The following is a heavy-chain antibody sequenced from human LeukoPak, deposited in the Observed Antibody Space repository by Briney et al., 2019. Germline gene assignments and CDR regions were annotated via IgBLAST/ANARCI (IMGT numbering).Heavy chain of an antibody. CDR3: ARDAEVGTLFGVLSRYNWFDP. CDR1: GFSFSYYW. V-gene: IGHV3-7*01. J-gene: IGHJ5*02. CDR2: IKQDGSEK. Sequence: GGSLRLSCAAPGFSFSYYWMSWVRQAPGKGLEWVANIKQDGSEKYYVDSVKGRFTISRDNAKKSLYLQMSSLRAEDTAVYYCARDAEVGTLFGVLSRYNWFDPWGQGALVTVSS. D-gene: IGHD3-3*01.